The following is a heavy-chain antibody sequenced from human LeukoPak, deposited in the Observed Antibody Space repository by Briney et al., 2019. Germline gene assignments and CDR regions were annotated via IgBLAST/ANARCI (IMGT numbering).Heavy chain of an antibody. CDR1: GFSLNVYI. Sequence: PGGSLRLSCEVSGFSLNVYIMNWVHQAPGKGLEWVASVSHDGTQKSLAGSVKGRFTISRDNSKNTIYLQMNNLQVEDTAIYYCAREALSSRWNWGQGTRVAVSS. V-gene: IGHV3-30*04. CDR2: VSHDGTQK. D-gene: IGHD6-13*01. J-gene: IGHJ4*02. CDR3: AREALSSRWN.